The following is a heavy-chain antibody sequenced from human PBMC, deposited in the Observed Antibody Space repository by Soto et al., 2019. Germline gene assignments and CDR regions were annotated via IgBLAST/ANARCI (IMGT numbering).Heavy chain of an antibody. J-gene: IGHJ4*02. CDR1: GSSIATHY. Sequence: QVQLQESGPGLVRPSETLSLTCTVSGSSIATHYWAWIRQPPGKEMEWIGYIYHSGSSKDSPSLQSRLTMSIDTSKKQFSLNLGFLTASYTAVYYCARVVSLERPYYLAYWGQGTVVTVS. D-gene: IGHD1-1*01. V-gene: IGHV4-59*11. CDR2: IYHSGSS. CDR3: ARVVSLERPYYLAY.